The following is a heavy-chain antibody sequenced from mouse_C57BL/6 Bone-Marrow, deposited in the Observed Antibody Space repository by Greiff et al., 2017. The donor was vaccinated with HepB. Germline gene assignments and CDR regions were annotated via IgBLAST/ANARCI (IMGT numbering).Heavy chain of an antibody. J-gene: IGHJ3*01. Sequence: QVQLQQSGAELARPGASAKMSCKASGYTFTSYTMHWVKQRPGQGLEWIGYINPSSGYTKYNQKFKDKATLTADKSSSTAYMILSSLTSEDAAVYYCARSRGSSYAWFGYWGQGTLVTVSA. V-gene: IGHV1-4*01. D-gene: IGHD1-1*01. CDR3: ARSRGSSYAWFGY. CDR1: GYTFTSYT. CDR2: INPSSGYT.